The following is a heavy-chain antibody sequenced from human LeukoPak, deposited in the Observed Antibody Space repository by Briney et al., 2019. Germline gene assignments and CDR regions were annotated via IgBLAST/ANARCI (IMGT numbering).Heavy chain of an antibody. J-gene: IGHJ5*02. Sequence: SETLSLTCNVSGASISSYYWSWMRQPPGKGLEWIGYIYYSGDTDYNPSLRSRVTISVDTSKNQFSLTLSSVTAADTAVYYCARGRTWIDPWGQGTLVTVSA. CDR2: IYYSGDT. V-gene: IGHV4-59*01. CDR1: GASISSYY. CDR3: ARGRTWIDP.